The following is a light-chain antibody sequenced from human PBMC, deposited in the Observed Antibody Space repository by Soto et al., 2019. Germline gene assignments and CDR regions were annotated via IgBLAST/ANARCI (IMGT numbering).Light chain of an antibody. J-gene: IGKJ1*01. Sequence: DIQMTQSPSSLSASVGDRVTITCRASQGISNYLVWYQQKPGRVPKVLIYDASTLQSGVPSRFSGSGSGTYFTLTISSLQPEDVATYYCQKYNSAPWTFGQGTKVEIK. V-gene: IGKV1-27*01. CDR3: QKYNSAPWT. CDR1: QGISNY. CDR2: DAS.